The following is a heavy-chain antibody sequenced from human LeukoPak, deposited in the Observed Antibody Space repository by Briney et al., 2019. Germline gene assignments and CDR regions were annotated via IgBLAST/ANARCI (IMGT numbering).Heavy chain of an antibody. V-gene: IGHV3-72*01. J-gene: IGHJ4*02. Sequence: QPGGSLRLSCAASGFTFSDHYLDWVRQAPGKGLEWVGRSRSKTNRYTTQYAASVKGRFTISRDDSKNSLYLQMNSLKTEDTAVYYCSTEAGGAPEYWGQGTLVTVSS. CDR2: SRSKTNRYTT. CDR3: STEAGGAPEY. CDR1: GFTFSDHY. D-gene: IGHD6-19*01.